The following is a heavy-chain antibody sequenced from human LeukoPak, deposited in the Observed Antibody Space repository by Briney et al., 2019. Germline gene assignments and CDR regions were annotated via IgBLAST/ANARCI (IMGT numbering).Heavy chain of an antibody. J-gene: IGHJ4*02. V-gene: IGHV1-69*13. CDR1: GGTFSSYA. CDR2: IIPIFGTA. Sequence: WASVKVSCKASGGTFSSYAMSWVRQAPGQGLEWMGGIIPIFGTANYAQKFQGRVTITADESTSTAYMELSSLRSEDTAVYYCAGYNKHLTGYPFDYWGQGTLVTVSS. CDR3: AGYNKHLTGYPFDY. D-gene: IGHD3-9*01.